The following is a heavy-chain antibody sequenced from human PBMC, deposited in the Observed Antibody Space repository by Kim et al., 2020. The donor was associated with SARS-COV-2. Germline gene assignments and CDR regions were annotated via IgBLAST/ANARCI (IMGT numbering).Heavy chain of an antibody. D-gene: IGHD6-25*01. CDR2: K. CDR3: ARGGSGWGIDY. Sequence: KNYAEAVKGRFTISRDSSRNTLSLQVSSLRGEDTAVYYCARGGSGWGIDYWGQGTLVTVSS. J-gene: IGHJ4*02. V-gene: IGHV3-30*07.